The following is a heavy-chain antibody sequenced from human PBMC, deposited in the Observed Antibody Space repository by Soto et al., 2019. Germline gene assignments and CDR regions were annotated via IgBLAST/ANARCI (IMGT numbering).Heavy chain of an antibody. J-gene: IGHJ3*02. CDR3: ASWLDREHAFDI. CDR2: LYDTDGT. CDR1: GLTVRDKKY. V-gene: IGHV3-53*01. D-gene: IGHD6-19*01. Sequence: DVQLVASGGGLVQPGGSLRLSCAALGLTVRDKKYITWVRQAPGKGLEWVSALYDTDGTYYADSSWGPIIMSRASSNNIIHLQMNSLGTADPDVYYCASWLDREHAFDIWVLGTMVTASS.